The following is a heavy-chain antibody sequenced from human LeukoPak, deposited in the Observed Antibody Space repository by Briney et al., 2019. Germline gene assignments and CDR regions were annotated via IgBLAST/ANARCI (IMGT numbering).Heavy chain of an antibody. Sequence: SETLSLTCAVSGYSIGSGYYWGWIRQPPGKGLEWIGSIYHSGSTYYNPSLKSRVTISVDTSKNQFSLKLSSVTAADTAVYYCARDSYCGGDCAARAVDYWGQGTLVTVSS. CDR3: ARDSYCGGDCAARAVDY. CDR1: GYSIGSGYY. D-gene: IGHD2-21*02. V-gene: IGHV4-38-2*01. J-gene: IGHJ4*02. CDR2: IYHSGST.